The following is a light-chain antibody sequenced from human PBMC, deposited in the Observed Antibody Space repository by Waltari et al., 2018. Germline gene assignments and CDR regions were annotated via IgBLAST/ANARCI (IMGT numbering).Light chain of an antibody. V-gene: IGKV1-5*03. CDR1: QSIRNW. CDR2: KAS. J-gene: IGKJ4*01. CDR3: QQYNSYSLLT. Sequence: DIQMTQSPSTLSASVGGRFTITCRASQSIRNWLAWYQQKPGKAPKLLIYKASTLESGVPSRLSGSGSGTEFTLTIISLQPDDFSTYYFQQYNSYSLLTFGGGTKVEIK.